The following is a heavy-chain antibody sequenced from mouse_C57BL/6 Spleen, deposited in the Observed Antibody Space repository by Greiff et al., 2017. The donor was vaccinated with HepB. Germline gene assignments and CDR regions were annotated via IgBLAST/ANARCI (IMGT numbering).Heavy chain of an antibody. Sequence: QVQLQQSGPELVKPGASGKISCKASGYAFSSSWMNWVKQRPGKGLEWIGRIYPGDGDTNYNGKFKGKATLTADKSSSTAYMQLSSLTSEDSAVYFCAHYSNYLYAMDYWGQGTSVTVSS. J-gene: IGHJ4*01. V-gene: IGHV1-82*01. D-gene: IGHD2-5*01. CDR3: AHYSNYLYAMDY. CDR2: IYPGDGDT. CDR1: GYAFSSSW.